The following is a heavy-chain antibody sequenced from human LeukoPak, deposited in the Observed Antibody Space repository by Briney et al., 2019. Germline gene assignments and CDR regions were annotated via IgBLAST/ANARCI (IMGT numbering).Heavy chain of an antibody. CDR3: ARHSIVGQWLVPFDY. Sequence: SETLSLTCSVSGASLTRPTYYQWSWIRQPPGKGLELIGSLFSTGSATLNPSLKSRVTMSLDTSKSQFSLKLSSVTAADTAVYYCARHSIVGQWLVPFDYWGQGTLVTVSS. CDR2: LFSTGSA. J-gene: IGHJ4*02. D-gene: IGHD6-19*01. V-gene: IGHV4-61*01. CDR1: GASLTRPTYY.